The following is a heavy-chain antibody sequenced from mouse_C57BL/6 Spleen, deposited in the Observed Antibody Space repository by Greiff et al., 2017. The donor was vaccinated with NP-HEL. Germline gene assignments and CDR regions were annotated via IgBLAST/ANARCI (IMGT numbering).Heavy chain of an antibody. D-gene: IGHD2-10*02. Sequence: QVQLQQSGPELVKPGASVKISCKASGYAFSSSWMNWVKQRPGKGLEWIGRIYPGDGDTNYNGKFKGKATLTVDKSSSTAYMQLSSLTSEDSAVYYCASVWGFAYWGQGTLVTVSA. CDR2: IYPGDGDT. V-gene: IGHV1-82*01. CDR3: ASVWGFAY. CDR1: GYAFSSSW. J-gene: IGHJ3*01.